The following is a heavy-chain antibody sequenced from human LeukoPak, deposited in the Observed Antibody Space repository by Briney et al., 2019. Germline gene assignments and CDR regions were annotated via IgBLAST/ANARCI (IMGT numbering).Heavy chain of an antibody. D-gene: IGHD3-10*01. Sequence: ASVKVSCKASGYTFTSYGISWVRQAPGQGLEWMGWISAYNGNTNYAQKLQGRVTMTIDTSTSTAYMELRSLRSDDTAVYYCARDSPGSGSYHFSSGIPFDYWGQGTLVTVSS. CDR2: ISAYNGNT. CDR1: GYTFTSYG. CDR3: ARDSPGSGSYHFSSGIPFDY. V-gene: IGHV1-18*01. J-gene: IGHJ4*02.